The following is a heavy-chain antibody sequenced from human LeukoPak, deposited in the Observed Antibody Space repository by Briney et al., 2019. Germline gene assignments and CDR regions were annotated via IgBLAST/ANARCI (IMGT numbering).Heavy chain of an antibody. J-gene: IGHJ4*02. CDR2: ISSSSSTT. CDR1: GFTFRSSS. V-gene: IGHV3-48*01. CDR3: ARDLVAAAGTTFDY. Sequence: GGSLRLSCAASGFTFRSSSMNWVRQAPGKGLEWVSYISSSSSTTYYADSVRGRFTISRDNAKNSLYLQMNSLRAEDTAVYYCARDLVAAAGTTFDYWGQGTLVTVSS. D-gene: IGHD6-13*01.